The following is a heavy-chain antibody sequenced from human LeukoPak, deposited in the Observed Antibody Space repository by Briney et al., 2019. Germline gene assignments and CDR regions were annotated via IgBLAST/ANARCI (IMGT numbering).Heavy chain of an antibody. Sequence: SEALSLTGAVYGGSFSGYYWSWIRQPPGKGLEWIGEINHSGSTNYNPSLKSRVTISVDTSKNQFSLKLSSVTAADTAVYYCAREESSGWHWYFDLWGRGTLVTVSS. J-gene: IGHJ2*01. V-gene: IGHV4-34*01. CDR1: GGSFSGYY. CDR2: INHSGST. CDR3: AREESSGWHWYFDL. D-gene: IGHD6-19*01.